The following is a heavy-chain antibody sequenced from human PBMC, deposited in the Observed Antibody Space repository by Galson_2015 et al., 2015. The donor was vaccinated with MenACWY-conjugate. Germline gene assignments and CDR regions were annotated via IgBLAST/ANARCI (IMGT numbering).Heavy chain of an antibody. J-gene: IGHJ6*03. CDR3: VRGSLSIVTTDHHYYMDV. D-gene: IGHD2-21*01. Sequence: SVKVSCKAPRGTLRRFAISWVRQAPGQGLEWMGGVIPVFETTTYAPKFQGRVSITADESTSMAYMEMRSLRADDTAMYYCVRGSLSIVTTDHHYYMDVWGTGTTVTVS. V-gene: IGHV1-69*13. CDR2: VIPVFETT. CDR1: RGTLRRFA.